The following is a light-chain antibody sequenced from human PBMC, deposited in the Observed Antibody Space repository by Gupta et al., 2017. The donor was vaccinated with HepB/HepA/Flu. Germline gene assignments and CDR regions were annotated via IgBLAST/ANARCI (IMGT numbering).Light chain of an antibody. J-gene: IGKJ3*01. CDR2: AAS. V-gene: IGKV1-39*01. CDR3: QQSYGNPGVT. Sequence: DMQMTQSPSSLSASVGDRVTITCRASQSISSYLNWYQQKPGKAPKLLIYAASSWQSGVTSRFSGSGYGKDFTLTISSRQPEDFAPYYCQQSYGNPGVTFGHGTKVDI. CDR1: QSISSY.